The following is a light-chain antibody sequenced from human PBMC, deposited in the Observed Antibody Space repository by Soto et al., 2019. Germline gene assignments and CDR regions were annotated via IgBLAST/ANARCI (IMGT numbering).Light chain of an antibody. CDR3: CSHAGSITFT. V-gene: IGLV2-23*02. CDR1: SSDVGNYNL. CDR2: ATR. Sequence: QSVLTQPASVSGSPGQSITISCTGTSSDVGNYNLVSWYQQHPGKAPKLIIYATRKRPSGVSNRYSGSKSGNTASLTISGLQAEDEATYHCCSHAGSITFTFGGGTKVTVL. J-gene: IGLJ2*01.